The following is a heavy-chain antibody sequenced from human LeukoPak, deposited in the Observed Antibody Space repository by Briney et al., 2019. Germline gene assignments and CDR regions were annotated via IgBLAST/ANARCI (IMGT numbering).Heavy chain of an antibody. V-gene: IGHV4-59*08. J-gene: IGHJ4*02. D-gene: IGHD6-19*01. CDR2: IYNGRST. CDR1: GASTSSRY. Sequence: PSETLSLTCSASGASTSSRYWSWIRQSPGRTLEWIGHIYNGRSTKYNPSLTSRVTISVDTSKNQFSLRMTSVTAADPAIYYCAQTTGWPGFDFWGPGALVTVSS. CDR3: AQTTGWPGFDF.